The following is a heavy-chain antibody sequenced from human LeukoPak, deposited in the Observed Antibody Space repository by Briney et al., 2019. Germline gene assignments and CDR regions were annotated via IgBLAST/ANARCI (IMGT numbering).Heavy chain of an antibody. V-gene: IGHV4-61*02. Sequence: PSETLSLTCTVSGDSITSGSDYWNWIRQPAGKGLEWIGRIHSSGNPTYNYSLESRVTISLDSSKNQFSLKLASVTAADTAVYYCARAAGYSTNWFDPWGQGTLVTVSS. D-gene: IGHD6-13*01. CDR1: GDSITSGSDY. CDR2: IHSSGNP. CDR3: ARAAGYSTNWFDP. J-gene: IGHJ5*02.